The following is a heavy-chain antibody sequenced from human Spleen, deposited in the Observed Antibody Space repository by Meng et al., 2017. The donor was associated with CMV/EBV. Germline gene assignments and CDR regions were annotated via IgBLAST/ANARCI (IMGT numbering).Heavy chain of an antibody. V-gene: IGHV3-23*01. CDR3: ATSYYYGSSGYSGDFDY. D-gene: IGHD3-22*01. CDR1: VSFAKYA. J-gene: IGHJ4*02. Sequence: VSFAKYAMSWVRQAPGKGLEWVSAISDSGQFTYYADSLKGRFTISRDNSRNTLYLQINSLRDEDTAVYYCATSYYYGSSGYSGDFDYWGRGTLVTVSS. CDR2: ISDSGQFT.